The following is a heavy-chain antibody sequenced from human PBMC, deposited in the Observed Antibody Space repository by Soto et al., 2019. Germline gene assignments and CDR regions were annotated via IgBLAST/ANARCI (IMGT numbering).Heavy chain of an antibody. V-gene: IGHV3-33*05. Sequence: QVQLVESGGGVVQPGTSRRLSCVGSGFTFRSYVIHWVRQAPGKGLEWAALTSYDGSNKDYGDSVKGRFTISRDNSRNTVDLQMDSLRREDTALYYCARWGTTGGLDVWGQGTLVSVSS. J-gene: IGHJ1*01. CDR3: ARWGTTGGLDV. D-gene: IGHD3-16*01. CDR2: TSYDGSNK. CDR1: GFTFRSYV.